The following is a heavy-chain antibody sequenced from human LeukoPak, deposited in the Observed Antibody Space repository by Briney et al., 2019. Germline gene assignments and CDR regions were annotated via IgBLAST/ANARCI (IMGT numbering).Heavy chain of an antibody. CDR3: ARVQGERRDY. CDR1: GFTFSSYT. J-gene: IGHJ4*02. D-gene: IGHD3-16*01. Sequence: GGSLRLSCAASGFTFSSYTVNCVRQAPGKGLEWVSSIGGSSSFVFYADSVKGRFTISRDNAKNSLYLQMSSLRVEDTAIYYCARVQGERRDYWGQGTLVTVSS. CDR2: IGGSSSFV. V-gene: IGHV3-21*01.